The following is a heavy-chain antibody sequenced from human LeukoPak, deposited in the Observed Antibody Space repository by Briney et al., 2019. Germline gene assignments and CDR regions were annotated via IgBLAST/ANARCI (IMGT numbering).Heavy chain of an antibody. D-gene: IGHD4/OR15-4a*01. V-gene: IGHV3-23*01. J-gene: IGHJ4*02. Sequence: GGSLRLSCAASGFTFSSHGMSWVRQAPGKGLEWVSTISGSGGNTYYADSVKGRFTISRDNSKNTLYLQMNSLRAEDTAVYYCARRAGAYSHPYDYWGQGTLVTVSS. CDR3: ARRAGAYSHPYDY. CDR1: GFTFSSHG. CDR2: ISGSGGNT.